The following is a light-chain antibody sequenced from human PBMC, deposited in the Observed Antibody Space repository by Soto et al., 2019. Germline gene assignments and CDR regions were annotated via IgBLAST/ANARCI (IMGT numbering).Light chain of an antibody. CDR1: QSVSSN. Sequence: EIVMTQSPATLSVSPGERATLSCRASQSVSSNLAWYQQKPGQAPRLLIYGASTRATGIPARFSGSGSGTEFTLTISSLQSEDFAVYYCQQYNNWPFLWTLGQGTKVDIK. CDR3: QQYNNWPFLWT. V-gene: IGKV3-15*01. J-gene: IGKJ1*01. CDR2: GAS.